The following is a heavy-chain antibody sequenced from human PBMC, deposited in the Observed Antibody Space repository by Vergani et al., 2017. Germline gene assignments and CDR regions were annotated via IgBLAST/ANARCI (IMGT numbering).Heavy chain of an antibody. D-gene: IGHD3-3*01. Sequence: EVQLVESGGGLVQTGRSLRLSCAASGFTFDDYAMHWVRQAPGKGLEWVSGISWNSGSIGYADSVKGRFTISRDNAKNSLYLQMNSLRAEDAALYYCAKAGITIFGVVTWYFDLWGRGTLVTVSS. V-gene: IGHV3-9*01. J-gene: IGHJ2*01. CDR1: GFTFDDYA. CDR2: ISWNSGSI. CDR3: AKAGITIFGVVTWYFDL.